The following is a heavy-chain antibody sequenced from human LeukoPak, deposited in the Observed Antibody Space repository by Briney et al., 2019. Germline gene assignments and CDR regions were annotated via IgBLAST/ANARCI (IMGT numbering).Heavy chain of an antibody. CDR3: ALSDYYDSSGYSY. J-gene: IGHJ3*01. D-gene: IGHD3-22*01. V-gene: IGHV4-34*01. CDR1: GGSFSGYY. Sequence: PSETLSLTCAVYGGSFSGYYWSWIRQPPGKGLEWIGEINHSGSTNYNPSLKSRVTISVDTSKNQFSLKLSSVTAADTAVHYCALSDYYDSSGYSYWGQGTMVTVSS. CDR2: INHSGST.